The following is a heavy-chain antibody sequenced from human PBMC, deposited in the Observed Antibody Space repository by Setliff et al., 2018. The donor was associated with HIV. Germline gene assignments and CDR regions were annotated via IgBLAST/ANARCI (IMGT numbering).Heavy chain of an antibody. CDR2: INHSGST. CDR1: GGSLSGYY. D-gene: IGHD2-8*01. Sequence: PSETLSLTCAVYGGSLSGYYWSWIRQPPGQGLEWIGEINHSGSTNYNPSLKSRVTISVDTSKNQFSLKLTSGAAADTAVYYCATKLCLRCVDYWGQGTPVTVSS. CDR3: ATKLCLRCVDY. V-gene: IGHV4-34*01. J-gene: IGHJ4*02.